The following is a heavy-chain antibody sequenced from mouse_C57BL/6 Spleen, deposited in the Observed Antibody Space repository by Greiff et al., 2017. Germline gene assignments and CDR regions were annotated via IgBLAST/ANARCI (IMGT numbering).Heavy chain of an antibody. J-gene: IGHJ4*01. CDR1: GFSLTSYA. V-gene: IGHV2-9-1*01. CDR3: ARNEGYENAMDY. CDR2: IWTGGGT. D-gene: IGHD2-2*01. Sequence: VQLVESGPGLVAPSQSLSITCTVSGFSLTSYAISWVRQPPGKGLEWLGVIWTGGGTHYNSALTSRLSISKDNSKSQVFLKMNSLQTDDTARYXCARNEGYENAMDYWGQGTSVTVSS.